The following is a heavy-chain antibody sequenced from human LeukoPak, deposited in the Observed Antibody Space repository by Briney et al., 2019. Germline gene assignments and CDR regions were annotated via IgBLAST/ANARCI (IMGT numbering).Heavy chain of an antibody. CDR3: ASRTYCGGDCYSLDAFDI. J-gene: IGHJ3*02. CDR2: IYYSGST. V-gene: IGHV4-59*01. D-gene: IGHD2-21*02. CDR1: GGSISSYY. Sequence: SETLSLTCTVSGGSISSYYWSWIRQPPGKGLEWIGYIYYSGSTNYNPSLKSRVPISVDTSKNQFSLKLSSVTAADTAVYYCASRTYCGGDCYSLDAFDIWGQGTMVTVSS.